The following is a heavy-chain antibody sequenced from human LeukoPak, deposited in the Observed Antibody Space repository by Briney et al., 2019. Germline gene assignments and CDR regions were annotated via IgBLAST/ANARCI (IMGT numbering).Heavy chain of an antibody. D-gene: IGHD3-22*01. CDR1: GFTFSSYG. CDR2: IRYDGSNK. Sequence: GGSLRLSCAAPGFTFSSYGMHWVRQAPGKGLEWVAFIRYDGSNKYYADSVKGRFTISRDNSKNTLYLQMNSLRAEDTAVYYCAKDPSPYYYDSSGAFDYWGQGTLVTVSS. J-gene: IGHJ4*02. CDR3: AKDPSPYYYDSSGAFDY. V-gene: IGHV3-30*02.